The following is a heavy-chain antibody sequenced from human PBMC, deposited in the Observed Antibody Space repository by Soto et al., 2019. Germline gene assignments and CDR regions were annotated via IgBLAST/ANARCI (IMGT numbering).Heavy chain of an antibody. CDR3: ARASLISVSGRGIFGGLDA. CDR2: VWYDGSNK. Sequence: QVQLVESGGGVVQPGRSLRLSCTASGFTFSRNAMHWVRQAPGRGLEWVAIVWYDGSNKYYADSVAGRFTISRDNSRNTLYLQMNSLRVEDTAVYYCARASLISVSGRGIFGGLDAWGQGTTVTVSS. D-gene: IGHD3-3*01. CDR1: GFTFSRNA. V-gene: IGHV3-33*01. J-gene: IGHJ6*02.